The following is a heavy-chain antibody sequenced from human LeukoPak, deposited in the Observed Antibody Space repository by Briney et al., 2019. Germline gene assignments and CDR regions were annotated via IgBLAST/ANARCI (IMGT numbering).Heavy chain of an antibody. Sequence: SETLSLTCTVSGVSISSYYWSWIRQPPGEGLEWIGCIYNSGSTNYNPSLKSRVTISVDTSKNQFSLKLSSVTAADTAVYFCASVPLNYGENWFDPWGQGTLVTVSS. D-gene: IGHD4-17*01. CDR2: IYNSGST. V-gene: IGHV4-59*01. J-gene: IGHJ5*02. CDR3: ASVPLNYGENWFDP. CDR1: GVSISSYY.